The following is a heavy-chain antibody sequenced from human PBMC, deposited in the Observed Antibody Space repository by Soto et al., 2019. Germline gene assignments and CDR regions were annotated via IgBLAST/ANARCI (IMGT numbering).Heavy chain of an antibody. CDR1: GFIFRSYW. J-gene: IGHJ4*02. CDR2: IHPDGSAK. D-gene: IGHD4-17*01. V-gene: IGHV3-7*05. Sequence: EVQLVESGGGLVQPGGSLRISCAASGFIFRSYWMSWVRQAPGKGLQWVANIHPDGSAKYYEDSVKGRFTISRDNAKNSLYLQLDSLTTEDTAVSYCTKGHYGDGLGWGQGALVTVSS. CDR3: TKGHYGDGLG.